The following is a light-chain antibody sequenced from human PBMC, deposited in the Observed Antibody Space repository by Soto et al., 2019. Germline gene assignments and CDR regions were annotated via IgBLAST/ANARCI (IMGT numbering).Light chain of an antibody. CDR1: SSDVGAYDY. V-gene: IGLV2-8*01. Sequence: QSALTQPPSASGSPGQSVTISCTGTSSDVGAYDYVSWYQQHPGKAPKLMIYEINKRPSGVPDRFSGSKSGNTVSLTVSGLQSEDEAEYYCSSFAGSNDFPCVFVTGTKV. CDR2: EIN. CDR3: SSFAGSNDFPCV. J-gene: IGLJ1*01.